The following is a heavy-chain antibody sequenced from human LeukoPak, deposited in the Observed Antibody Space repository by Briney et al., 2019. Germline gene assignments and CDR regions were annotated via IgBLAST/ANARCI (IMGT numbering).Heavy chain of an antibody. CDR1: GFTFSDYY. V-gene: IGHV3-11*06. CDR3: VRVSSGYLTGFDP. J-gene: IGHJ5*02. CDR2: ISSSSSYT. D-gene: IGHD5-12*01. Sequence: GGSLRLSCAASGFTFSDYYMSWIRQAPGKGLEWVSYISSSSSYTNYADSVKGRFTISRDNAKNSLYLQMNSLRAEDTAVYYCVRVSSGYLTGFDPWGQGTLVTVSS.